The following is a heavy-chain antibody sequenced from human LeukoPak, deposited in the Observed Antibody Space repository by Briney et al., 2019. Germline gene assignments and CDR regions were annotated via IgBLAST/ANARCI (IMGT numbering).Heavy chain of an antibody. Sequence: ASVKVSCKASGYTFTSYGISWVRQAPGQGLEWMGWISAYNGNTNYPQKLQGRVTMTTDTSTSTAYMELRSLRSDDTAVYYCARDHLLGSGVVNYMDVWGKGTTVTVSS. CDR3: ARDHLLGSGVVNYMDV. D-gene: IGHD3-3*01. CDR2: ISAYNGNT. CDR1: GYTFTSYG. J-gene: IGHJ6*03. V-gene: IGHV1-18*01.